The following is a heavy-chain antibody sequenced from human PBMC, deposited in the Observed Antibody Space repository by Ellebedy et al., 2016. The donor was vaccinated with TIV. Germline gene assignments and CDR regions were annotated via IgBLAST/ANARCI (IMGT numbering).Heavy chain of an antibody. CDR3: ARSTSIAVAGAED. Sequence: ASVKVSXKASGYTFTSNYMHWVRQAPGQGLEWMGIITPNTGSTRYAQKFQGRVTMTTDTATSTAYMELKSLRSDDTAVYFCARSTSIAVAGAEDWGQGTLVTVSS. V-gene: IGHV1-46*01. J-gene: IGHJ4*02. D-gene: IGHD6-19*01. CDR2: ITPNTGST. CDR1: GYTFTSNY.